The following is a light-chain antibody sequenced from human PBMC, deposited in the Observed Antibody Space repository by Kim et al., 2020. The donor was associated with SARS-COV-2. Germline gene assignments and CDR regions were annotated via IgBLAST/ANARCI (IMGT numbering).Light chain of an antibody. V-gene: IGKV1-6*01. CDR1: QDIGND. J-gene: IGKJ4*01. CDR3: LQDYNYPRT. Sequence: VSVGDRVTITCRASQDIGNDLAWYQQKLGKAPNLLIYASSNLQIGVPSRFSASGYGTDFTLTISALQPEDFATYYCLQDYNYPRTFGGGTKVDIK. CDR2: ASS.